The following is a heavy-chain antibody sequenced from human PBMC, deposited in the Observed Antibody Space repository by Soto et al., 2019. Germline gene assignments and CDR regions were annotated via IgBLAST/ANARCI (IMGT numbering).Heavy chain of an antibody. CDR2: ISYDGSNK. CDR3: AKDGDTYYYDSSGYPLDY. Sequence: GGSLRLSCAASGFTFSSYGMHWVRQAPGKGLEWVAVISYDGSNKYYADSVKGRFTISRDNSKNTLYLQMNSLRAEDTAVYYCAKDGDTYYYDSSGYPLDYWGQGTLVTVSS. V-gene: IGHV3-30*18. D-gene: IGHD3-22*01. J-gene: IGHJ4*02. CDR1: GFTFSSYG.